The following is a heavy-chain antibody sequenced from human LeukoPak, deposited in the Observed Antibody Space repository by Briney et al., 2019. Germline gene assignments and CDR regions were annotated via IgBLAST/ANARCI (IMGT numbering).Heavy chain of an antibody. Sequence: SQTLSLTCATSGDSVSSNSAAWNWIRQSPSRGLEWLGRTYHRSKWHYDYAVSVKGRITINPDTSKNQFSLQLNSVTPEDTAVYYCARVVRPAVAGSDWFDPWGQGTLVTVSS. CDR2: TYHRSKWHY. CDR1: GDSVSSNSAA. V-gene: IGHV6-1*01. J-gene: IGHJ5*02. D-gene: IGHD6-19*01. CDR3: ARVVRPAVAGSDWFDP.